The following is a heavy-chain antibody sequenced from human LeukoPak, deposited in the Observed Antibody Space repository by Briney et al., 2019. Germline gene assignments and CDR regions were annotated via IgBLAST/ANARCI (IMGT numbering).Heavy chain of an antibody. CDR3: ARDPDGSYHEDY. CDR1: GGTISSSSYY. Sequence: SETLSLTCTVSGGTISSSSYYWGWIRQPPGKGLEWIGSIYYSGSTYYNPPPKSRVTISVDTSKNQFSLKLSSVTAADTAVYYCARDPDGSYHEDYWGQGTLFTVSS. V-gene: IGHV4-39*07. J-gene: IGHJ4*02. D-gene: IGHD1-26*01. CDR2: IYYSGST.